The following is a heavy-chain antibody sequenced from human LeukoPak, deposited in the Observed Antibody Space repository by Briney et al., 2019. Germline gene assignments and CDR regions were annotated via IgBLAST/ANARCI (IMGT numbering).Heavy chain of an antibody. CDR3: ARDLATRQRTGLYDS. V-gene: IGHV3-66*01. Sequence: GGSLRLSCAASGFTVSSNYMSWVRQAPGKGLEWVSVIYIDGTTYYADSVKGRFTISRDNSRNTLYLQMNSLRAEDTAVHYCARDLATRQRTGLYDSWGQGTLVTVSS. J-gene: IGHJ4*02. D-gene: IGHD3-16*02. CDR2: IYIDGTT. CDR1: GFTVSSNY.